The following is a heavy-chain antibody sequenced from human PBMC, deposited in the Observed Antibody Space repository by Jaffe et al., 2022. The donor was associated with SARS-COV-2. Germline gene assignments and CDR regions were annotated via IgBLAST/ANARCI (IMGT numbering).Heavy chain of an antibody. CDR1: GDSVSSNSAA. CDR2: TYYRSEWYN. V-gene: IGHV6-1*01. D-gene: IGHD6-13*01. Sequence: QVQLQQSGPGLVKPSQTLSLACAISGDSVSSNSAAWNWIRQSPSRGLEWLGRTYYRSEWYNDYALFVKGRIIIKPDTSTNQFSLQLNSVTPEDTAVYYCARDGYSSTWYSFDYWGQGTLVTVSS. J-gene: IGHJ4*02. CDR3: ARDGYSSTWYSFDY.